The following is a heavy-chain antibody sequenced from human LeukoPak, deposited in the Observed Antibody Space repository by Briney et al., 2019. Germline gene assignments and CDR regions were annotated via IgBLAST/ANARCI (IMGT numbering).Heavy chain of an antibody. CDR2: IYYSGNT. CDR3: ARQGARVEFDP. CDR1: GGSISSSSYY. V-gene: IGHV4-39*01. Sequence: PSETLSLTCTVSGGSISSSSYYWGWIRQPPGKGLEWLGSIYYSGNTYYNPSLKNRVTISVDTSKNQFSVKLSSVTAADTAVYYCARQGARVEFDPWGQGTLVTVSS. J-gene: IGHJ5*02.